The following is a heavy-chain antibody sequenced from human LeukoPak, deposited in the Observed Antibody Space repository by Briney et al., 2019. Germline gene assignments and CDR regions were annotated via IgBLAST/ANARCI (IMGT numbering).Heavy chain of an antibody. CDR1: GFTFSSYS. Sequence: PGGSLRLSCAASGFTFSSYSMNWVRQAPGKGLEWVSSISSSSSYIYYADSVKGRFTISRHNAKNSLYLQMNSLRAEDTAVYYCARDYDYVWGSYRYTEFDYWGQGTLVTVSS. J-gene: IGHJ4*02. V-gene: IGHV3-21*01. CDR2: ISSSSSYI. CDR3: ARDYDYVWGSYRYTEFDY. D-gene: IGHD3-16*02.